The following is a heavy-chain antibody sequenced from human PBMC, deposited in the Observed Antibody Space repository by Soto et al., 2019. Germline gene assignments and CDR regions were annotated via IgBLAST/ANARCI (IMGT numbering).Heavy chain of an antibody. D-gene: IGHD2-2*02. CDR2: FDPEDDGT. CDR1: GTSLTEAP. J-gene: IGHJ4*02. V-gene: IGHV1-24*01. CDR3: ATARDGYTPLAY. Sequence: QVQLVQSGAEVKKPGASVKVSCKLSGTSLTEAPMHWVRQAPGKGLEWMAGFDPEDDGTIYAQNFQGRLTMTEDTSTDTAFMELSSLRIEDTAVYYCATARDGYTPLAYWGQGTLVSVSS.